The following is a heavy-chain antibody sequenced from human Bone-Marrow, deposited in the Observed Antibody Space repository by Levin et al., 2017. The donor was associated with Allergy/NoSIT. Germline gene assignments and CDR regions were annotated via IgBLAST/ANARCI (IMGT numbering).Heavy chain of an antibody. J-gene: IGHJ4*02. CDR3: ARDDGYSGFDPYHFDY. V-gene: IGHV3-21*01. Sequence: GESLKISCAASGFDFSNYRMNWVRQARGEGLEWISFISPSSSHINYADSVKGRFTISRDNAKNSLYLQMNSLRAEDTAVYYCARDDGYSGFDPYHFDYWGQGTLVTVSS. CDR2: ISPSSSHI. CDR1: GFDFSNYR. D-gene: IGHD5-12*01.